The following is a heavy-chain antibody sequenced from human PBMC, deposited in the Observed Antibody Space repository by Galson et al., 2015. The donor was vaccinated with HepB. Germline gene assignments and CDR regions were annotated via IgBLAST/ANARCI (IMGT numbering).Heavy chain of an antibody. Sequence: SLRLSCAASGFTFSTYGMHWVRQPPGKGPEWVSLISYDGSNTYYADSVKGRFTISRDNSKNTVYLQMNSLRAEGTAVYYCAKGHYGSGSWGQGTLVTVSS. CDR2: ISYDGSNT. CDR1: GFTFSTYG. CDR3: AKGHYGSGS. D-gene: IGHD3-10*01. J-gene: IGHJ4*02. V-gene: IGHV3-30*18.